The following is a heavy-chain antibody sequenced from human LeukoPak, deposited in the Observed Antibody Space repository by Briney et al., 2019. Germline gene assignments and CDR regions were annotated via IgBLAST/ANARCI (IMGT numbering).Heavy chain of an antibody. Sequence: SVKVSCKASGGTFSSYAISWVRQAPGQGLEWMGGIIPIFGTANYAQKFQGRVTITTDESTSTAYMELSSLRSEDTAVYYCAREALLYYDSSGYYLGWFQHWGQGTLVTVSS. CDR1: GGTFSSYA. V-gene: IGHV1-69*05. CDR3: AREALLYYDSSGYYLGWFQH. D-gene: IGHD3-22*01. J-gene: IGHJ1*01. CDR2: IIPIFGTA.